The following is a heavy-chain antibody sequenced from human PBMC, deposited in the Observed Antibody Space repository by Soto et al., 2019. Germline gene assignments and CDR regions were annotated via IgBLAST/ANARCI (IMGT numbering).Heavy chain of an antibody. CDR3: APLYSSSWSRNWFDP. V-gene: IGHV1-69*06. CDR2: IIPIFGTA. D-gene: IGHD6-13*01. Sequence: QVQLVQSGAEVKKPGSSVKVSCKASGGTFSSYAISWVRQAPGQGLEWMGGIIPIFGTANYAQKFQGRVTITADKATSTAYMELSSLRSEATAVYYCAPLYSSSWSRNWFDPWGQGTLVTVSS. CDR1: GGTFSSYA. J-gene: IGHJ5*02.